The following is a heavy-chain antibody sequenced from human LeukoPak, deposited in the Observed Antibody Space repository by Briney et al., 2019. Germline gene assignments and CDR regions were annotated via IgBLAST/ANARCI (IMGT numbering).Heavy chain of an antibody. CDR3: ARDYSYGFLN. CDR1: GFTFDSYN. J-gene: IGHJ4*02. Sequence: GVSLRLSCAASGFTFDSYNMNWVRQAPGKGLEWVSYISSGSTTIYYADSVKGRFTISRDNAKNSLYLQMNTLRAEDSAVYYYARDYSYGFLNWGQGTLVTVSS. D-gene: IGHD5-18*01. CDR2: ISSGSTTI. V-gene: IGHV3-48*01.